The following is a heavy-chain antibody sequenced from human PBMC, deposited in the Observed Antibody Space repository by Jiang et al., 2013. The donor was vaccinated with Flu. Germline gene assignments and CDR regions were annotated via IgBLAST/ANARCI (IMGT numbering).Heavy chain of an antibody. CDR2: IYYSGST. CDR1: GGSISSSSYY. J-gene: IGHJ4*02. Sequence: GSGLVKPSETLSLTCTVSGGSISSSSYYWGWIRQPPGKGLEWIGSIYYSGSTYYNPSLKSRVTISVDTSKNQFSLKLSSVTAADTAVYYCASFLRGFGGYSGYGRFFDYWGQGTLVTVSS. CDR3: ASFLRGFGGYSGYGRFFDY. V-gene: IGHV4-39*01. D-gene: IGHD5-12*01.